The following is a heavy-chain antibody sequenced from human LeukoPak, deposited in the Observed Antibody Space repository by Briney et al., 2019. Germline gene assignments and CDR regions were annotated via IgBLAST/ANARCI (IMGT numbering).Heavy chain of an antibody. CDR3: ARDSSSFPNYFDF. CDR2: LYSSGIT. J-gene: IGHJ4*02. CDR1: GFTVSSTY. Sequence: GGSLRLSCAASGFTVSSTYMSWARQAPGQGLEWVSLLYSSGITFYAESVQGRFTISRDNSKNTLYLQMNSLRAEDTAIYYCARDSSSFPNYFDFWGQGTLVTVSS. V-gene: IGHV3-53*01. D-gene: IGHD3-3*02.